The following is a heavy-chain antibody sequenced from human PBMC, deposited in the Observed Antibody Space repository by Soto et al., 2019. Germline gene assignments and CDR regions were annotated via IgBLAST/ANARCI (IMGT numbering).Heavy chain of an antibody. CDR3: ARCSLVVVPAPGFDP. CDR2: IYYSGTT. CDR1: GGSVSSGGYY. Sequence: SETLSLTCTVSGGSVSSGGYYWSWIRQHPGKGLEWIGYIYYSGTTYYNPSLKSRVTISVDTSKNQFSLKLSSVSAADTALYYCARCSLVVVPAPGFDPWGRGTLVTVSS. J-gene: IGHJ5*02. V-gene: IGHV4-31*03. D-gene: IGHD2-2*01.